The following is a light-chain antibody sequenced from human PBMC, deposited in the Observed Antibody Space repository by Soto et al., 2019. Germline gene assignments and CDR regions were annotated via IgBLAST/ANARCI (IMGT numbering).Light chain of an antibody. CDR1: SSDVDGYNY. Sequence: QSVLTQPASVSGSPGQSIAISCTGTSSDVDGYNYVSWYQHHPGKAPKLMIYDVSSRPSGVSNRFSGSKSGNTASLTISGLQAEDEADYYCISYTTISTYVFGTGTQLT. V-gene: IGLV2-14*03. CDR2: DVS. CDR3: ISYTTISTYV. J-gene: IGLJ1*01.